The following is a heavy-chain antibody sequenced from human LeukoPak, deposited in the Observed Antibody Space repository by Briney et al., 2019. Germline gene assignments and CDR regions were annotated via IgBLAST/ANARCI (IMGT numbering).Heavy chain of an antibody. J-gene: IGHJ6*02. CDR1: GGPFIGYN. V-gene: IGHV4-4*07. CDR3: ARSDIVVVPAATHYYGLDV. CDR2: TYTSGST. Sequence: PSETRSLPAPASGGPFIGYNWGGFRQPPGKDLRGFGVTYTSGSTNYNPSLKSRVTMSVDTSKNQFSLKLSSVTAADTAVYYCARSDIVVVPAATHYYGLDVWGQGTTVTVSS. D-gene: IGHD2-2*01.